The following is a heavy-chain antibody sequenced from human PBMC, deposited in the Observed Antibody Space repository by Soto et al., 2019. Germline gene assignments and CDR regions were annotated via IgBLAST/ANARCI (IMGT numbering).Heavy chain of an antibody. D-gene: IGHD1-1*01. Sequence: QVQLQESGSGLVKPSQSLSLTCTVSGVSLNTADTWWGWIRQSPGKGLEFIGYYHSGGSTYYDASFSSRVIISADTSNSQLSLKLSSVTVADTAVYFCVRSRQMESGNDYGLDVWGQGTTVTVSS. V-gene: IGHV4-30-4*01. CDR2: YHSGGST. CDR3: VRSRQMESGNDYGLDV. CDR1: GVSLNTADTW. J-gene: IGHJ6*02.